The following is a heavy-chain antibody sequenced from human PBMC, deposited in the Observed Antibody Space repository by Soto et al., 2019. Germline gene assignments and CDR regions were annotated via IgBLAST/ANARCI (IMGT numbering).Heavy chain of an antibody. CDR2: ISYDENNK. Sequence: QVQLVESGGGVVQPGRSLRLSCAASGFTFRSYHMHWVRQAPGKGLEWVASISYDENNKYYTDSVKGRFTISRDNSKNTLYLQMKSLRAEDTAVYYCARAMDAARASKDIWFDPWGQGTLVTVSS. V-gene: IGHV3-30-3*01. CDR1: GFTFRSYH. D-gene: IGHD2-15*01. CDR3: ARAMDAARASKDIWFDP. J-gene: IGHJ5*02.